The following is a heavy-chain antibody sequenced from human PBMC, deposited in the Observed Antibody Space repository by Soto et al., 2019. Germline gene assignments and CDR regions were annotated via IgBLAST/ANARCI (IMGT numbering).Heavy chain of an antibody. V-gene: IGHV4-39*01. D-gene: IGHD6-6*01. CDR1: GGSIISDSYG. CDR3: ARLPTRYSSSPDS. CDR2: IYYSGSS. J-gene: IGHJ4*02. Sequence: QLQLQESGPGLVKPSETLSLTCSVSGGSIISDSYGWGWIRQPPGKGLEWIATIYYSGSSYYNPSLKSRVSISIDASENQVSLKLSSVTAADAAVYYCARLPTRYSSSPDSWGQGTLVTVSS.